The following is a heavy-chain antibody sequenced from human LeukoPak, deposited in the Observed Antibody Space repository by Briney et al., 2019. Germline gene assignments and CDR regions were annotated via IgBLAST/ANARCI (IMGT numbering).Heavy chain of an antibody. CDR3: AGYYSSIYGMDV. V-gene: IGHV4-31*03. D-gene: IGHD3-3*01. Sequence: SQTLSLTCTVSGGSISSGGYYWSWIRQHPGKGLEWIGYIYYSGSTYYNPSLKSRVTISVDTSKNQFSLKLSSVTAADTAVYFCAGYYSSIYGMDVWGQGTSVTVSS. J-gene: IGHJ6*02. CDR1: GGSISSGGYY. CDR2: IYYSGST.